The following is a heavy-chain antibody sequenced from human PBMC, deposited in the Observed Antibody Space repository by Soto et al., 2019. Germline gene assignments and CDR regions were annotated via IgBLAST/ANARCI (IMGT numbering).Heavy chain of an antibody. CDR2: IYYSGST. J-gene: IGHJ6*02. CDR3: ARDEGGPAKGSPYYYGMDV. D-gene: IGHD2-2*01. V-gene: IGHV4-59*01. CDR1: GGSISSYY. Sequence: SETLSLTCTVSGGSISSYYWSWIRQPPGKGLEWIGYIYYSGSTNYNPSLKSRVTISVDTSKNQFSLKLSSVTAADTAVYYCARDEGGPAKGSPYYYGMDVWGQWTTVTVSS.